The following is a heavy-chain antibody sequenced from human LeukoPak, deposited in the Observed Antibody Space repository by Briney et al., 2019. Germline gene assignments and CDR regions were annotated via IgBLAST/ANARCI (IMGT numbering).Heavy chain of an antibody. CDR1: GFIFSDYS. CDR3: ARDHKYAFDN. CDR2: IGIDSGNT. Sequence: GGSLRLSCAASGFIFSDYSMNWVRQAPGKGVEWISYIGIDSGNTKYADSVKGRFTISGDKAKTSLYLQMNSLRVEDTAVYYCARDHKYAFDNWGQGTLVTVSS. J-gene: IGHJ4*02. D-gene: IGHD2-2*01. V-gene: IGHV3-48*01.